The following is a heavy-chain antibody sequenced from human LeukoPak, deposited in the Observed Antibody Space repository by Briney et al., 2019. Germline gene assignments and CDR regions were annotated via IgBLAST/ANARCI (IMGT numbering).Heavy chain of an antibody. CDR3: AREYYDILTGYYIDYGMDV. V-gene: IGHV3-11*01. CDR1: GFTFSDYY. Sequence: GGSLRLSCAASGFTFSDYYMSWIRQAPGKGLEWVSYISSCGSTIYYADSVKGRFTISRDNAKNSLYLQMNSLRAEDTAVYYCAREYYDILTGYYIDYGMDVWGQGTTVTVSS. D-gene: IGHD3-9*01. J-gene: IGHJ6*02. CDR2: ISSCGSTI.